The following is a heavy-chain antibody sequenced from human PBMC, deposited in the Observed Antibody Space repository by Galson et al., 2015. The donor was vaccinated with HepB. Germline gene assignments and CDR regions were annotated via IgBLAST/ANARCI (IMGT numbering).Heavy chain of an antibody. CDR2: IKQDESEK. V-gene: IGHV3-7*01. CDR3: ARVVDGCSFDY. D-gene: IGHD5-24*01. CDR1: GFTFSSYW. J-gene: IGHJ4*02. Sequence: SLRLSCAVSGFTFSSYWMTWVCQAPGKGLEWVVNIKQDESEKYYVDSVKGRFTVSRDNAKNSLYLQMNSLRAEDTAVYYCARVVDGCSFDYWGQGTLVTVSS.